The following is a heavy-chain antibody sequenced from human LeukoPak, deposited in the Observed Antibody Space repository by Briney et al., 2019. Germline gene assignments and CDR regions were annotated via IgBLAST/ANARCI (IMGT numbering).Heavy chain of an antibody. CDR3: AKSAAANPHFDY. Sequence: GGSLRLSCAASGFTFDDYAMHWVRHAPGKGLEWVSGISWNSGSIGYADSVKGRFTISRDNAKNSLYLQMNSLRAEDTALYYCAKSAAANPHFDYWGQGTLVTVSS. CDR1: GFTFDDYA. V-gene: IGHV3-9*01. CDR2: ISWNSGSI. J-gene: IGHJ4*02. D-gene: IGHD6-13*01.